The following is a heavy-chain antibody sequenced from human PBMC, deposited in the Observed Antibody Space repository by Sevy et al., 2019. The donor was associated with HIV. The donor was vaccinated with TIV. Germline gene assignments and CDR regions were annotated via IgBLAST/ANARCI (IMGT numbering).Heavy chain of an antibody. CDR3: AREGLSTVTTGLYYFDY. J-gene: IGHJ4*02. CDR2: IYSVGST. Sequence: GGSLRLSCAASGFTVSSNYMSWVRQAPGKGLEWVSVIYSVGSTYYADSVKGRFTISRDNSKNTLYLQMNSLRAEETAVYYCAREGLSTVTTGLYYFDYWGQGTLVTVSS. V-gene: IGHV3-53*01. CDR1: GFTVSSNY. D-gene: IGHD4-17*01.